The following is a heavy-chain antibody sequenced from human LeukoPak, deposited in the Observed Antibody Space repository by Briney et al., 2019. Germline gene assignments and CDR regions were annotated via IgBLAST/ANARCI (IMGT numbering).Heavy chain of an antibody. CDR3: ARGETYNAFDI. D-gene: IGHD2-2*02. J-gene: IGHJ3*02. Sequence: GGSLRLSCAASGFTFSSYGMHWVRQAPGNGLEWLAVTSYDGSDKYYADSVKGRFTISRDNSKNTLYLQMSSLRAEDTAVYYCARGETYNAFDIWGQGTMVTVSS. CDR1: GFTFSSYG. CDR2: TSYDGSDK. V-gene: IGHV3-30*03.